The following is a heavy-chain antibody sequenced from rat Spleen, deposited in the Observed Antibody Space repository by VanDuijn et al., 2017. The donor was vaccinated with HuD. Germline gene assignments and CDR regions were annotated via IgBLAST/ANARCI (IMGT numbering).Heavy chain of an antibody. J-gene: IGHJ3*01. CDR3: TTRPYYSSLNWFPY. Sequence: EVQLVESGGDLVQPGRSLKLSCAASGFTFNSYDMAWVRQAPTKGLEWVASISTGGGNTYYRDSVKGRFTISRDNAKSTLYLQMDSLRSEDTATYYCTTRPYYSSLNWFPYWGQGTLVTVSS. CDR1: GFTFNSYD. CDR2: ISTGGGNT. D-gene: IGHD1-2*01. V-gene: IGHV5-25*01.